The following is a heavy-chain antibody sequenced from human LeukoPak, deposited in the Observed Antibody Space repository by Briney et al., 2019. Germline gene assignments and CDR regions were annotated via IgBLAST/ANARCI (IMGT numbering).Heavy chain of an antibody. V-gene: IGHV4-38-2*02. CDR2: IYHSGST. J-gene: IGHJ6*03. CDR1: GYSISSGYY. Sequence: SETLSLTCTVSGYSISSGYYWGWIRQPPGKGLEWIGSIYHSGSTYYNPSLKSRVTISVDTSKNQFSLKLSSVTAADTAVYYCARTEYSSSPCYYYYMDVWGKGTTVTVSS. CDR3: ARTEYSSSPCYYYYMDV. D-gene: IGHD6-6*01.